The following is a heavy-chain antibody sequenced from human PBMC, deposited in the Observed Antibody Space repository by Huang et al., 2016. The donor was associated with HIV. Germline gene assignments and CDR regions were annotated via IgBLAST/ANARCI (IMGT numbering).Heavy chain of an antibody. D-gene: IGHD3-22*01. CDR1: GFTFGSYA. J-gene: IGHJ4*02. CDR2: SSGSGGST. Sequence: EVQLLESGGGLVQPGGSLRLSCAASGFTFGSYAMSWVRQAPGKGLEWVSASSGSGGSTYYADSVKGRFTISRDNSKNTLYLQMNSLRAEDTAVYYCAKGSITMIVVVISFDYWGQGTLVTVSS. CDR3: AKGSITMIVVVISFDY. V-gene: IGHV3-23*01.